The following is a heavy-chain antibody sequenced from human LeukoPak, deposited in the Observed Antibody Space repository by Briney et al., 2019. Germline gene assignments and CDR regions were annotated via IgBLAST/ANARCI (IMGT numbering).Heavy chain of an antibody. J-gene: IGHJ4*02. CDR3: ARVNSGYDSERFDY. CDR2: ISYDGSNE. Sequence: PRGSLRLSCAASGFTFSSYAMHWVRQAPGKGLEWVAVISYDGSNEYYADSVKGRFTISRDNSKNTLYLQMNSLRAEDTAVYYCARVNSGYDSERFDYWGQGTLVTVSS. D-gene: IGHD5-12*01. V-gene: IGHV3-30-3*01. CDR1: GFTFSSYA.